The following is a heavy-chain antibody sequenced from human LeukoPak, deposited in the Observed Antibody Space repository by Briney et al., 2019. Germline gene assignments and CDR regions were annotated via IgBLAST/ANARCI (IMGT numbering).Heavy chain of an antibody. CDR3: AKYITGTPYFDP. D-gene: IGHD1-7*01. J-gene: IGHJ5*02. CDR2: ISGSGGST. CDR1: GFTFSSYA. Sequence: GSLRLSCAASGFTFSSYAMSWVRQAPGKGLEWVSAISGSGGSTYYADSVKGRFTIFRDNSKNTLYLQMNSLRAEDTAVYYCAKYITGTPYFDPWGQGTLVTVSS. V-gene: IGHV3-23*01.